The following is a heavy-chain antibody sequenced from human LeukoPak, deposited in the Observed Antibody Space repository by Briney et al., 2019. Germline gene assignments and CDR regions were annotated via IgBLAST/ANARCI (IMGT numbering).Heavy chain of an antibody. CDR3: GRAAAGTLTGLYFDY. CDR2: IYPGDSDT. V-gene: IGHV5-51*01. D-gene: IGHD6-13*01. J-gene: IGHJ4*02. CDR1: GYSFTSYW. Sequence: GESLKTSCKGSGYSFTSYWIGWVRQMPGKGLEWMGIIYPGDSDTRYSPSFQGQVTISADKSISTAYLQWSSLTASDTAMYYCGRAAAGTLTGLYFDYWGQGTLVPSPQ.